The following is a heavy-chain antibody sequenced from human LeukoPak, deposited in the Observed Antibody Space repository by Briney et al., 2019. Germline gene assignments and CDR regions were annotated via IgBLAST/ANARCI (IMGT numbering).Heavy chain of an antibody. J-gene: IGHJ2*01. D-gene: IGHD3-22*01. V-gene: IGHV3-23*01. Sequence: PGGSLRLSCAASGFTFSSYAMSWVRQAPGKGLEWVSAISGSGGSTYYADSVKGRFTISRDNSKNTLYLQMNSLRAQDTAVYYCARDRRDYDSSGYYKNNYWCFDLWGRGTLVTVSS. CDR1: GFTFSSYA. CDR3: ARDRRDYDSSGYYKNNYWCFDL. CDR2: ISGSGGST.